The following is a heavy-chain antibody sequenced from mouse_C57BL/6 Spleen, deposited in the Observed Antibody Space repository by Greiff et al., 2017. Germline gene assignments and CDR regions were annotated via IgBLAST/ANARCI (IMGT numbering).Heavy chain of an antibody. CDR3: ARSDGNQLAY. J-gene: IGHJ3*01. Sequence: VQLQQSGPELVKPGASVKISCKASGYAFSSSWMNWVKPRPGKGLEWIGRIYPGDGDTNYNGKCKGKATLTADKSSSTAYLQLSSLTSEDSAVYFCARSDGNQLAYWGQGTLVTVSA. D-gene: IGHD1-1*01. CDR1: GYAFSSSW. CDR2: IYPGDGDT. V-gene: IGHV1-82*01.